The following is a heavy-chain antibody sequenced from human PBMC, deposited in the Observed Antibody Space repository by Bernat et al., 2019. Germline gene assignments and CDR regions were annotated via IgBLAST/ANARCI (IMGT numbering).Heavy chain of an antibody. D-gene: IGHD5-12*01. CDR1: GFTFSSYG. J-gene: IGHJ4*02. V-gene: IGHV3-30*18. CDR3: AKLLYSGYDPSRDY. Sequence: QVQLVESGGGVVQPGRSLRLSCAASGFTFSSYGMHWVRQAPGKGLEWVAVISYDGSNKYYADSGKGRFTISRDNSKNTLYMQMNSLRAEDTAVYYCAKLLYSGYDPSRDYWGQGTLVTVSS. CDR2: ISYDGSNK.